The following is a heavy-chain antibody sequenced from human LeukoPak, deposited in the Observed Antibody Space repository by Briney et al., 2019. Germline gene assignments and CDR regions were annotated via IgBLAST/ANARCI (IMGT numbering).Heavy chain of an antibody. Sequence: SGTLSLTCAVSGGSISSSNWWSWVRQPPGKGLEWIGEIYHSGSTNYNPSLKSRVTISVDKSKNQFSLKLSSVTAADTAVYYCARGPFVASLNWFDPWGQGTLVTVSS. CDR3: ARGPFVASLNWFDP. CDR1: GGSISSSNW. D-gene: IGHD5-12*01. CDR2: IYHSGST. V-gene: IGHV4-4*02. J-gene: IGHJ5*02.